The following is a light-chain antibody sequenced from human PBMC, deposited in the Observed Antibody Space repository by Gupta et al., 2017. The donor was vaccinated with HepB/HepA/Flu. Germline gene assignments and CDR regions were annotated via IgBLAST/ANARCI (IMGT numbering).Light chain of an antibody. CDR2: DDD. CDR3: QVWDESSEHVV. Sequence: SYVLSQAPSVSVAPGKTATITCGGDNIGSKSVHWYQQKSRQAPVVVVYDDDYRPSGIPERFSGSKTGKTATLTISRVEAGDEADYYCQVWDESSEHVVFGGGTKVTVL. V-gene: IGLV3-21*03. J-gene: IGLJ2*01. CDR1: NIGSKS.